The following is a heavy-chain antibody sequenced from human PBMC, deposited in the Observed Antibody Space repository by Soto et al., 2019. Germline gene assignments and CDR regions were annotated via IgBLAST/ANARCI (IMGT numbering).Heavy chain of an antibody. V-gene: IGHV3-30-3*01. D-gene: IGHD3-22*01. CDR2: ISVDGSST. CDR1: GFSFSSYV. CDR3: AREDESSGHAGTFQH. J-gene: IGHJ1*01. Sequence: QVQVVESGGGVVQPGRSLRLSCTASGFSFSSYVMHWVRQAPGEGLEWVAGISVDGSSTHYADSVKGRFTISRDNSKNTLYLQMDSLTAEETTVYYCAREDESSGHAGTFQHWGQGTLVTVSS.